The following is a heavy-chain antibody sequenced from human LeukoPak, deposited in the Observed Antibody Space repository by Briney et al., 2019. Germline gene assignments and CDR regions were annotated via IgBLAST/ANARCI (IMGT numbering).Heavy chain of an antibody. CDR1: GGTFSSYA. J-gene: IGHJ6*02. Sequence: SVKVSCKASGGTFSSYAISWVRQAPGQGLEWMGRIIPILGIANYAQKFQGRVTITADKSTSTAYVELSSLRSEDTAVYYCARDDILTLDYYYYYGMDVWGQGTTVTVSS. D-gene: IGHD3-9*01. V-gene: IGHV1-69*04. CDR3: ARDDILTLDYYYYYGMDV. CDR2: IIPILGIA.